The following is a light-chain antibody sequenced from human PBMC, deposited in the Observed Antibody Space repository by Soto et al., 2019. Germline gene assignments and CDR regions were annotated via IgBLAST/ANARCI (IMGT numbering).Light chain of an antibody. J-gene: IGKJ5*01. CDR1: QSVKTF. CDR2: GAS. CDR3: QQYGTSEII. V-gene: IGKV3-20*01. Sequence: EIVLTQSPGTLSLSPGERATLSCRASQSVKTFLVWYQQRPGQAPRLLIYGASSRATGIPDRFSGSGSGTDFTLTISRLEPEDFAVFFCQQYGTSEIIFGQGTRLEI.